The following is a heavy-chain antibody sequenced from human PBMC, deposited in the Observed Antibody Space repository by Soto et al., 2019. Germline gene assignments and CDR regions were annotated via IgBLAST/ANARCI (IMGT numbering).Heavy chain of an antibody. CDR1: GFTFSRYW. V-gene: IGHV3-7*01. CDR2: IKQEGSEK. D-gene: IGHD1-20*01. CDR3: ARDNWNPYWYFDL. J-gene: IGHJ2*01. Sequence: EVQLVKSWGGLVQPGGSLRLSCAASGFTFSRYWMSWVRQAPGKGPEWVASIKQEGSEKYYVDSVKGRFTISRDNAKNSLYLQMNSLRAEDTAVFYCARDNWNPYWYFDLWGRGTLVTVYS.